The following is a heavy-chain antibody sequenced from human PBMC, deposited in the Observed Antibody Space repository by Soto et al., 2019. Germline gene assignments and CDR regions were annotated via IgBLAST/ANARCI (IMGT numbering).Heavy chain of an antibody. CDR3: ATFTFGRPFDT. J-gene: IGHJ3*02. V-gene: IGHV3-23*01. D-gene: IGHD3-16*01. Sequence: VGSLRLSCAASGFTFNTYAMSWVRQAPGQGLEWVSAISGSGFSTYYADSVKGRFSISSDSSKNTLFLQMNSLRADDTAVYFCATFTFGRPFDTSGHGTMVTVS. CDR1: GFTFNTYA. CDR2: ISGSGFST.